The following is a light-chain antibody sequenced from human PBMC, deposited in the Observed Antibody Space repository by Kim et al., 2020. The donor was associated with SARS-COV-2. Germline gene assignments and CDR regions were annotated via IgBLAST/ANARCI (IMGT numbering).Light chain of an antibody. Sequence: PGEGATLSCRATQSVRSSYLAWYQQKPGQAPRLLIYGASSRATGIPNRFSGSRSGADFTLTISRLEPDDFAVYYCQQYVSSPGTFGGGTKLE. V-gene: IGKV3-20*01. J-gene: IGKJ4*01. CDR1: QSVRSSY. CDR3: QQYVSSPGT. CDR2: GAS.